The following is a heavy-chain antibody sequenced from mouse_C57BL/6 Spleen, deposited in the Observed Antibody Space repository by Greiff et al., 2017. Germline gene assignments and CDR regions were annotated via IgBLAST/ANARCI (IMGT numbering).Heavy chain of an antibody. CDR2: ISYSGST. D-gene: IGHD2-4*01. V-gene: IGHV3-1*01. Sequence: DVKLVESGPGMVKPSQSLSLTCTVTGYSITSGYDWHWIRHFPGNKLEWMGYISYSGSTNYNPSLKSRISITHDTSKNHFFLKLNSVTTEDTATYYCARGAFYDYAWFAYWGQGTLVTVSA. CDR1: GYSITSGYD. CDR3: ARGAFYDYAWFAY. J-gene: IGHJ3*01.